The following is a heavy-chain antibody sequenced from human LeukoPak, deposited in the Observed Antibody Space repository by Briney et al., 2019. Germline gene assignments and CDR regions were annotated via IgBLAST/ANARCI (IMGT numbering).Heavy chain of an antibody. CDR3: ARSLFWDILAPGAFDI. CDR1: EFTFRSYD. Sequence: GRSLRLSCVASEFTFRSYDMHWVRQAPGKGLEWVSYISNSGSTIHYADSVKGRFTISRDNAKNSLYLQMSSLRAEDTAVYYCARSLFWDILAPGAFDIWGQGTMVTVSS. D-gene: IGHD3-9*01. J-gene: IGHJ3*02. CDR2: ISNSGSTI. V-gene: IGHV3-48*03.